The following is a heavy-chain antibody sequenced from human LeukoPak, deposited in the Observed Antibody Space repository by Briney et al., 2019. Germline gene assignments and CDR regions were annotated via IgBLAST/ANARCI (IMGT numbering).Heavy chain of an antibody. Sequence: GGSLRLSCTASGFTFSNYNMNWVRQAPGKGLEWVSSISSSSLYIYYTDSVKGRFTIFRDNAKDSVYLQMNSLRAEDTAVYYCAKDARLGRGAFDIWGQGTMVTVSS. J-gene: IGHJ3*02. CDR2: ISSSSLYI. V-gene: IGHV3-21*01. CDR1: GFTFSNYN. D-gene: IGHD3-16*01. CDR3: AKDARLGRGAFDI.